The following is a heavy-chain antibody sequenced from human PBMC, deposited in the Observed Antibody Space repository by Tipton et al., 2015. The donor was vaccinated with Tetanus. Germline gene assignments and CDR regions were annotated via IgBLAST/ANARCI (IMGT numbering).Heavy chain of an antibody. CDR2: ISPFNENV. V-gene: IGHV1-18*01. Sequence: QVQLVQSGAEVKKPGASVKVSCKASGYTFTHYGVNWVRQAPGQGLEWMGWISPFNENVYYAEKFRGRLTMTTDRSTGTVSMDLRSLKSDDTAIYYCARGRGLGPHEYFEHWGQGTLVTVSS. J-gene: IGHJ5*02. CDR1: GYTFTHYG. D-gene: IGHD3/OR15-3a*01. CDR3: ARGRGLGPHEYFEH.